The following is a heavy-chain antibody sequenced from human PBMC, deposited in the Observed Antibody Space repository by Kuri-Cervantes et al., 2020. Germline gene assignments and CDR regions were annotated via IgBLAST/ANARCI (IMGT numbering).Heavy chain of an antibody. CDR3: ARDASLDFWSGYLGY. D-gene: IGHD3-3*01. J-gene: IGHJ4*02. V-gene: IGHV3-23*01. Sequence: GGSLRLSCAASGFTFSRYAMSWVRQAPGKGLEWVSAISGSGGSTYYADSVKGRFTISRDNSKNTLYLQMNSLRAEDTAVYYCARDASLDFWSGYLGYWGQGTLVTVSS. CDR2: ISGSGGST. CDR1: GFTFSRYA.